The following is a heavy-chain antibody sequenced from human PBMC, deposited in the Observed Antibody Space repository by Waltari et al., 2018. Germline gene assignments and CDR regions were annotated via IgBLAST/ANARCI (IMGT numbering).Heavy chain of an antibody. D-gene: IGHD3-3*01. CDR1: GFTFSSYG. CDR3: AKDGHDFWSGYYTSEY. CDR2: ISYDGSNK. Sequence: QVELVESGGGVVQPGRSLRLSCAASGFTFSSYGMHWVRQAAGKGLEWVAVISYDGSNKYYADSVKGRFTISRDNSKNTLYLQMNSLRAEDTAVYYCAKDGHDFWSGYYTSEYWGQGTLVTVSS. V-gene: IGHV3-30*18. J-gene: IGHJ4*02.